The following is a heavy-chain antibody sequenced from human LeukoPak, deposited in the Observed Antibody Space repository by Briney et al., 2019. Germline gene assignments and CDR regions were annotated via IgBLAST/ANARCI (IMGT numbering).Heavy chain of an antibody. V-gene: IGHV3-53*01. J-gene: IGHJ4*02. Sequence: GGSLRLSCAASGFTFTDYYMSWVRQAPGKGLEWVSVIYGGGDRYYADSVRGRFTISRDNSENTLFLQMNSLRAEDTAVYHCTRLLPTSHHYFAYWGQGTLVTVSS. CDR3: TRLLPTSHHYFAY. CDR1: GFTFTDYY. CDR2: IYGGGDR.